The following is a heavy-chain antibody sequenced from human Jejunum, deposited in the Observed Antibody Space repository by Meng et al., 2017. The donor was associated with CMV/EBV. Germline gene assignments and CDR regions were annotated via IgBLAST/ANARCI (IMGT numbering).Heavy chain of an antibody. V-gene: IGHV3-21*04. Sequence: SDYAMNWVRQAPGQGLEWVSSIDSSSSYIFYADSVKGRFTISRDNAKNSLSLQMHSLRAEDTAVYYCARDPRRSGYCSSATCPRRWGQGTLVTVSS. CDR2: IDSSSSYI. J-gene: IGHJ4*02. D-gene: IGHD2-2*01. CDR1: SDYA. CDR3: ARDPRRSGYCSSATCPRR.